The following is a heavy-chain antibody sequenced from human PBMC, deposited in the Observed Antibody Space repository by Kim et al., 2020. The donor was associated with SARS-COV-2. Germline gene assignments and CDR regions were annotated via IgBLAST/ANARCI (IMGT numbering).Heavy chain of an antibody. J-gene: IGHJ4*02. CDR3: AKDRIRVVGVSAASGY. CDR1: GFTFSSYA. Sequence: GGSLRLSCAASGFTFSSYAMSWVRQAPGKGLEWASGISPSGGSTFYADSVKGRFTVSRDNSKNTLYLQMNSLRAEDTAVYYCAKDRIRVVGVSAASGYWGQGTLVTVSS. V-gene: IGHV3-23*01. CDR2: ISPSGGST. D-gene: IGHD2-2*01.